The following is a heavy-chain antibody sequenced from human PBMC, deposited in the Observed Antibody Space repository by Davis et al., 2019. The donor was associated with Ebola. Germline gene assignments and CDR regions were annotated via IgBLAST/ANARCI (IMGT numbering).Heavy chain of an antibody. CDR3: ARENRGFDH. CDR2: ISISGTSI. CDR1: GFRFSSYE. V-gene: IGHV3-48*03. J-gene: IGHJ4*02. Sequence: PGGSLRLSCAASGFRFSSYEMNWVRQAPGKGLEWVSYISISGTSIYYADSVKGRFTMSRDNAKNSVYLQMNSLRAEDTAVYYCARENRGFDHWGQGTLVTVSS.